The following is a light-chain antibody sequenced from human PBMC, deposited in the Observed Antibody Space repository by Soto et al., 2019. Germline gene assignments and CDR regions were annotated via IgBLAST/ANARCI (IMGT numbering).Light chain of an antibody. CDR2: DAS. V-gene: IGKV3-20*01. J-gene: IGKJ4*01. CDR3: QQYGTTPLT. CDR1: QSVGNNY. Sequence: EIVLTQSPGTLSLSPGERATLSCRASQSVGNNYLVWYQQKPGQAPRFLMYDASTRATGIPDRFSGSGSGTEFTRTSSRLEPEDFAVYYCQQYGTTPLTFGGGTKVEIK.